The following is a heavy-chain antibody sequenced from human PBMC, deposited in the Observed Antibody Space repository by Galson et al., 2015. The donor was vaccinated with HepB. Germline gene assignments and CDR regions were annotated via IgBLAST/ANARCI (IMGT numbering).Heavy chain of an antibody. CDR2: MNPNSGNT. J-gene: IGHJ6*03. D-gene: IGHD2-2*01. V-gene: IGHV1-8*01. CDR3: ARAPPVVPAAMRKHYYYYYYMDV. CDR1: GYTFTSYD. Sequence: SVKVSCKASGYTFTSYDINWVRQATGQGLEWMGWMNPNSGNTGYAQKFQGRVTMTRNTSISTAYMELSSLRSEDTAVYYCARAPPVVPAAMRKHYYYYYYMDVWGKGTTVTVSS.